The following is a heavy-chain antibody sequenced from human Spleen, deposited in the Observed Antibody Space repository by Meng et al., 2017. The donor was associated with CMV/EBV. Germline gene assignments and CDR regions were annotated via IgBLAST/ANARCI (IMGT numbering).Heavy chain of an antibody. CDR1: GFIFGSYW. J-gene: IGHJ4*02. CDR2: IREDGREK. Sequence: GESLKISCAASGFIFGSYWMHWVRQAPGKGLEWVATIREDGREKDYVDSLEGRFTISRDNAKNSLFLQMNNLRAEDTAVYYCARSYNFAFDYWGQEILVPVSS. D-gene: IGHD1-1*01. CDR3: ARSYNFAFDY. V-gene: IGHV3-7*01.